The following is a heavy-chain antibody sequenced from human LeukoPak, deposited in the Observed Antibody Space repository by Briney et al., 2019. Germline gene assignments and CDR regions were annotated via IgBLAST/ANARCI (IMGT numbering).Heavy chain of an antibody. V-gene: IGHV3-7*01. CDR2: IKQDGSEK. Sequence: GGSLRLSCAASGFTFSSYWMIWVRQAPGKGLEWVANIKQDGSEKHYVDSVKGRFTISRDNAKSSLYLQMNSLRADDTAVYYCASFSGYYFYFDYWGQGALVTVSS. D-gene: IGHD3-22*01. CDR1: GFTFSSYW. J-gene: IGHJ4*02. CDR3: ASFSGYYFYFDY.